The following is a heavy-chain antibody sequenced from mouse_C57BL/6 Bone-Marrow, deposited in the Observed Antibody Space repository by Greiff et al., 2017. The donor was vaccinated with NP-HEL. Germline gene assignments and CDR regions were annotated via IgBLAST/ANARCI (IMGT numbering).Heavy chain of an antibody. CDR2: IYPRNGNT. D-gene: IGHD1-1*01. CDR1: GYTFTSYG. CDR3: ARWSYGSSMYYFDY. Sequence: VQLQQSGAELARPGASVKLSCKASGYTFTSYGISWVKQRTGQGLEWIGEIYPRNGNTYYNEKFKGKATLTADKSSSTAYMELRSLTSEDSAVYFCARWSYGSSMYYFDYWGQGTTLTVSS. J-gene: IGHJ2*01. V-gene: IGHV1-81*01.